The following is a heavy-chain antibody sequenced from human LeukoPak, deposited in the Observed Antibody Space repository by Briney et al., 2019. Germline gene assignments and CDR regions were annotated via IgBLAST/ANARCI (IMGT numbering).Heavy chain of an antibody. D-gene: IGHD2/OR15-2a*01. Sequence: GGSLRLSCAASGFTFSSYNMNWVRQAPGKGLEWVAYISSGTSFIYYADSVKGRFTISRDNAKNSLYLQVNSLRAEDTAVYYCARSPTFRGWFDPWGQGTLVTVSS. V-gene: IGHV3-21*01. CDR2: ISSGTSFI. CDR1: GFTFSSYN. CDR3: ARSPTFRGWFDP. J-gene: IGHJ5*02.